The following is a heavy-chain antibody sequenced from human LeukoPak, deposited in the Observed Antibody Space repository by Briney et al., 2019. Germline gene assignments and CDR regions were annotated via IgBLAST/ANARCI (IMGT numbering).Heavy chain of an antibody. D-gene: IGHD6-13*01. CDR1: GYTFTSYG. CDR2: ISAYNGNT. Sequence: ASVKVSCKASGYTFTSYGISWVRQAPGQGLEWMGWISAYNGNTNYAQKLQGRVTMTTDTSTSTAYMELRSLRSDDTAVYYCATSFIAAAVDRWDYWGQGTLVTVSS. CDR3: ATSFIAAAVDRWDY. J-gene: IGHJ4*02. V-gene: IGHV1-18*01.